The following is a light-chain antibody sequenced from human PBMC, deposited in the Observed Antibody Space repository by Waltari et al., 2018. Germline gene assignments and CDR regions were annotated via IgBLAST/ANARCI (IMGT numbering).Light chain of an antibody. CDR3: SSYTSGSTLVV. V-gene: IGLV2-14*01. Sequence: QSALTQPASVSGSAGQSITISCTGTSSDVGGYNYVSWCQQHPGKAPKLMIYEVSNRPSGVSDRFSGSKSGNTASLTISGLQAEDEADYYCSSYTSGSTLVVFGGGTTLTVL. CDR1: SSDVGGYNY. J-gene: IGLJ2*01. CDR2: EVS.